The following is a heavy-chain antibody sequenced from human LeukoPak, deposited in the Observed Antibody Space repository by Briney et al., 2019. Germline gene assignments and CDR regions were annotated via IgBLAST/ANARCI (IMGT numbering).Heavy chain of an antibody. CDR3: ARCKSEAVTGKQHFDN. D-gene: IGHD6-19*01. V-gene: IGHV4-39*07. CDR1: GDSILNSAYY. J-gene: IGHJ4*02. Sequence: PSETLSLTCTVSGDSILNSAYYWGWIRQPPGKGLEWIGSISYSGTTYYNPSLKSRVSTSRDTPMNQFSLKLSSVTAVDTAVYYCARCKSEAVTGKQHFDNWGQGTLVTVSS. CDR2: ISYSGTT.